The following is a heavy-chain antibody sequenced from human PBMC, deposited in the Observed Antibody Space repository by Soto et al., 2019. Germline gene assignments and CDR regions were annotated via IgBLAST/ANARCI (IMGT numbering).Heavy chain of an antibody. Sequence: SETLSLTCTVSGGSISSYYWSWIRQPPGKGLEWIGYIYYSGSTNYNPSLKSRVTISVDTSKNQFSLKLSSVTAADTAVYYCERAIGTYTWNLIDYWGQGTLVTVSS. CDR2: IYYSGST. J-gene: IGHJ4*02. V-gene: IGHV4-59*01. CDR1: GGSISSYY. CDR3: ERAIGTYTWNLIDY. D-gene: IGHD1-7*01.